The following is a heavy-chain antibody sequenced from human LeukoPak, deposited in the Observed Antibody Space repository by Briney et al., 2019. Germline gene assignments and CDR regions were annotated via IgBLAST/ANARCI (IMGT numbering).Heavy chain of an antibody. V-gene: IGHV3-23*01. CDR2: ISGSGGST. Sequence: GGSLRLSCAASGFTFSSYAKSWVRQAPGKGLEWVSAISGSGGSTYYADSVKGRFTISRDNSKNTLYLQMNSLRAEDTAVYYCAKDEDYYDSSGYLNAFDIWGQGTMVTVSS. CDR3: AKDEDYYDSSGYLNAFDI. CDR1: GFTFSSYA. D-gene: IGHD3-22*01. J-gene: IGHJ3*02.